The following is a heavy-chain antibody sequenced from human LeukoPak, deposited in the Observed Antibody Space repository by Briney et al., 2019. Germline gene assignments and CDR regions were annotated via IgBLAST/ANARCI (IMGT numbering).Heavy chain of an antibody. Sequence: SETLSLTCTVSGGSISSGGYYWSWIRQPPGKGLEWIGYIYHSGSTYYNPSLKSRVTISVDRSKNQFSLKLSSVTAADTAVYYCARAEGVVPAAIGYYYYYMDVWGKGTTVTVSS. J-gene: IGHJ6*03. CDR1: GGSISSGGYY. D-gene: IGHD2-2*02. CDR3: ARAEGVVPAAIGYYYYYMDV. V-gene: IGHV4-30-2*01. CDR2: IYHSGST.